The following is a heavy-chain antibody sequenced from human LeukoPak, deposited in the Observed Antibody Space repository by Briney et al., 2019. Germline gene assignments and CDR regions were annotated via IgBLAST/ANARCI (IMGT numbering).Heavy chain of an antibody. J-gene: IGHJ4*02. V-gene: IGHV4-34*01. CDR1: GGSFSGYY. CDR3: ARGLYSPYFDY. Sequence: KASETLSLTCAVYGGSFSGYYWSWIRQPPGKGLEWIGEINHGGSTNYNPSLKSRVTISVDTSKNQFSLKLSSVTAADTAVYYCARGLYSPYFDYWGQGTLVTVSS. CDR2: INHGGST. D-gene: IGHD2-2*02.